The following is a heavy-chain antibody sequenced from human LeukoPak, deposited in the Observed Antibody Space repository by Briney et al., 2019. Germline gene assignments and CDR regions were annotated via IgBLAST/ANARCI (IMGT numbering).Heavy chain of an antibody. CDR1: GFTFNNYW. J-gene: IGHJ6*04. CDR2: MRQDGSAK. Sequence: PGGSLRLSCAASGFTFNNYWMTWVRQAPGKGLEWVANMRQDGSAKYYVDSVKGRFTISRDNAKNSLYLQMNSLRAEDTAVYYCARDGYSGYDLDYWGKGTTVTVSS. V-gene: IGHV3-7*01. CDR3: ARDGYSGYDLDY. D-gene: IGHD5-12*01.